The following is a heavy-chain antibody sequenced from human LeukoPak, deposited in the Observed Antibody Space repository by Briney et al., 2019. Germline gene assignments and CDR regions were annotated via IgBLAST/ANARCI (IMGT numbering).Heavy chain of an antibody. V-gene: IGHV3-30*04. CDR1: GFTFSNYA. J-gene: IGHJ4*02. Sequence: PGRSLRLSCAASGFTFSNYAMHWVRQAPGRGLEWVALISYDGSNQYYADSVKGRFTISRDNSKNTVYLQMSSLRTEDTAVYYCASLVTTSYFDYWGQGTLVTLSS. CDR2: ISYDGSNQ. CDR3: ASLVTTSYFDY. D-gene: IGHD3-22*01.